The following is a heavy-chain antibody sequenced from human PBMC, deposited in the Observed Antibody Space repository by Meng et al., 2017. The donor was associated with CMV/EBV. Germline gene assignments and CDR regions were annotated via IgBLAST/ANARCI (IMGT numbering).Heavy chain of an antibody. J-gene: IGHJ6*02. CDR2: INHSGST. Sequence: SETLSLTCAVYGGSFRGYYWSWIRQPPGKGLEWIGEINHSGSTNYNPSLKSRVTISVDTSKNQFSLKLSSVTAADTAVYYCARGLREFYYYYGMDVWGQGTTVTVSS. CDR1: GGSFRGYY. D-gene: IGHD3-10*01. CDR3: ARGLREFYYYYGMDV. V-gene: IGHV4-34*01.